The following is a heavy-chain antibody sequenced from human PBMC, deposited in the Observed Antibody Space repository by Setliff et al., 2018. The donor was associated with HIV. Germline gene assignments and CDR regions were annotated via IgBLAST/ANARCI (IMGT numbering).Heavy chain of an antibody. J-gene: IGHJ6*02. V-gene: IGHV4-39*07. CDR1: GDSISSSSYY. Sequence: SETLSLTCTVSGDSISSSSYYWGWIRQPPGKVLEWIGSIYYSGSTYYNPPLSSRVTISVDTSKKQSSLKLTSVTAADTAFYYCASSRTSSGYYGVTGYGMDVWGQGTTVTVSS. D-gene: IGHD3-22*01. CDR3: ASSRTSSGYYGVTGYGMDV. CDR2: IYYSGST.